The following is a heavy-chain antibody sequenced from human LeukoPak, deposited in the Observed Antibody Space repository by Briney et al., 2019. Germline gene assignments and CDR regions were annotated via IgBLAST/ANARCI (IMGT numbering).Heavy chain of an antibody. CDR2: ISYDGSNK. CDR1: GFTFSSYA. J-gene: IGHJ4*02. Sequence: GGSLRLSCAASGFTFSSYAMHWVRQAPGKGLEWVAVISYDGSNKYYADSVKGRFTISRDNSKNTLYLQMNSLRAEDTAVYCCASPPYSYYYDSSGYYGGFDYWGQGTLVTVSS. D-gene: IGHD3-22*01. CDR3: ASPPYSYYYDSSGYYGGFDY. V-gene: IGHV3-30-3*01.